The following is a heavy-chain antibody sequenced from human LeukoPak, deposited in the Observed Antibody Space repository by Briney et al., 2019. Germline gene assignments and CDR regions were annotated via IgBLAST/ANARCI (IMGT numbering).Heavy chain of an antibody. CDR3: ARVASQYYYDSSGYYSLDHFDY. J-gene: IGHJ4*02. Sequence: SQTLSLTCAVSGGSISSGGYSWSWIRQPPGKGLEWIRYIYHSGSTYYNPSLKSRVTISVDRSKNQFSLKLNSVTAADTAVYYCARVASQYYYDSSGYYSLDHFDYWGQGTLVTVSS. CDR2: IYHSGST. CDR1: GGSISSGGYS. D-gene: IGHD3-22*01. V-gene: IGHV4-30-2*01.